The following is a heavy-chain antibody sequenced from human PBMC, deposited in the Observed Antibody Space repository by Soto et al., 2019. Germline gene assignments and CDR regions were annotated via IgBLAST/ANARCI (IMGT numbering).Heavy chain of an antibody. CDR1: GFTFSTYA. Sequence: EAQLLESGGGLVQPGGSLRLSCAASGFTFSTYAMSWVRQAPGKGLEWVSDISAGGGSTYYADSVKGRFTISRDNSINTLYMQMNSLRTEDTAVYYCAHLRGYGVFDAYDIWGQGGMVTVSS. CDR2: ISAGGGST. J-gene: IGHJ3*02. D-gene: IGHD4-17*01. V-gene: IGHV3-23*01. CDR3: AHLRGYGVFDAYDI.